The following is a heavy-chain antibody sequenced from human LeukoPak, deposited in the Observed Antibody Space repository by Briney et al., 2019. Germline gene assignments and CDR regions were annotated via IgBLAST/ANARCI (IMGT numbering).Heavy chain of an antibody. CDR3: ARIVVVAATPEPWFDP. CDR1: GGSISSSSYY. J-gene: IGHJ5*02. V-gene: IGHV4-39*07. D-gene: IGHD2-15*01. CDR2: IYYSGST. Sequence: LETLSLTCTVSGGSISSSSYYWGWIRQPPGKGLEWIGSIYYSGSTYYNPSLKSRVTISVDTSKNQFSLKLSSVTAADTAVYYCARIVVVAATPEPWFDPWGQGTLVTVSS.